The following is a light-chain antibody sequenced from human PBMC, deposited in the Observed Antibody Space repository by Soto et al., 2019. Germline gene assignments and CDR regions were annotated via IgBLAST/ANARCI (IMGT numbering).Light chain of an antibody. Sequence: IVVTQSPGTLSLSPGERATLSCRASQSVSSAYLAWYQQKPGQAPRLLIYNVSRRATGIPDRFSGSGSGTDFTLTISRLEPEDFAVYYCQQYGSAPWTFGQGTKVE. CDR1: QSVSSAY. J-gene: IGKJ1*01. CDR3: QQYGSAPWT. CDR2: NVS. V-gene: IGKV3-20*01.